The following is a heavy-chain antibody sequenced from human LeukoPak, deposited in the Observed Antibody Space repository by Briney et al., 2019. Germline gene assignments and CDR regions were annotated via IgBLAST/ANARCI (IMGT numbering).Heavy chain of an antibody. CDR1: GFTFSSYA. D-gene: IGHD3-9*01. CDR2: IKQDGSEK. J-gene: IGHJ4*02. V-gene: IGHV3-7*03. CDR3: ARGYDILTGFYRGLSYFDY. Sequence: GGSLRLSCAASGFTFSSYAMSWVRQAPGKGLEWVANIKQDGSEKYYVDSVKGRFTISRDNAKNSLYLQMNSLRAEDTAVYYCARGYDILTGFYRGLSYFDYWGQGTLVTVSS.